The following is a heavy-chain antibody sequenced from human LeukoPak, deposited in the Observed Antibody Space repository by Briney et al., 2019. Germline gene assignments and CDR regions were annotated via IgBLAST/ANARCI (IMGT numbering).Heavy chain of an antibody. CDR1: GFTLSRYW. Sequence: GGSLRLSCVASGFTLSRYWMHWVRQAPGKGLVWDSRIPSDGTGTTYADSVKGRFTISRDNAKNTLYLQMNSLRAEDTAVYYCARDRGYSGYDRDYYYGMDVWGQGTTVTVSS. D-gene: IGHD5-12*01. CDR3: ARDRGYSGYDRDYYYGMDV. V-gene: IGHV3-74*01. J-gene: IGHJ6*02. CDR2: IPSDGTGT.